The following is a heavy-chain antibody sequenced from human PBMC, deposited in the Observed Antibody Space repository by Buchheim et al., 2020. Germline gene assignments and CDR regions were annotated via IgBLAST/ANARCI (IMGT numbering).Heavy chain of an antibody. V-gene: IGHV3-23*01. CDR2: ISGSGGST. D-gene: IGHD1-26*01. CDR1: GFTFSSYA. Sequence: EVQLLESGGGLVQPGGSLRLSCAASGFTFSSYAMSWVRQAPGKGLEWVSAISGSGGSTYYADSVKGRFTISRDNSKNTLYLQMNSLRAEDTAVYYCAKAPRGVGATYYYYYGMDVWGQGTT. J-gene: IGHJ6*02. CDR3: AKAPRGVGATYYYYYGMDV.